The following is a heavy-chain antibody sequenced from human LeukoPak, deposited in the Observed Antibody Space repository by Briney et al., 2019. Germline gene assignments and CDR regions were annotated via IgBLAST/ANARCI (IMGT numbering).Heavy chain of an antibody. Sequence: GESLKISCKGSGYSFTSYWISWVRQMPGKGLEWMGRIDPSDSYTNYSPSFQGHVTISADKSISTAYLQWSSLKASDTAMYYYARHRIGYCSSTSCYVTDYWGQGTLVTVSS. CDR2: IDPSDSYT. D-gene: IGHD2-2*01. V-gene: IGHV5-10-1*01. J-gene: IGHJ4*02. CDR1: GYSFTSYW. CDR3: ARHRIGYCSSTSCYVTDY.